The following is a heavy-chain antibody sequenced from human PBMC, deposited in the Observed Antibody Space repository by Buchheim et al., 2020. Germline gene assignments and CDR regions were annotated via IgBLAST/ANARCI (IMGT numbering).Heavy chain of an antibody. CDR1: GFTFSSYG. V-gene: IGHV3-23*01. J-gene: IGHJ4*02. D-gene: IGHD6-19*01. CDR3: AKSSSGWPREGDY. CDR2: ISGSGGST. Sequence: EVQLLESGGGLVQPGGSLRLSCAASGFTFSSYGMSWVRQAPGKGLEWVSGISGSGGSTYSADSVKGRFTISRDNSKNTLNLQMNSLRAEDTAIYYCAKSSSGWPREGDYWGQGTL.